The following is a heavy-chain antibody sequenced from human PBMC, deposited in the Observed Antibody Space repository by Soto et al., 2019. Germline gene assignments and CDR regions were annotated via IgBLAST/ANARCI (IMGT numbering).Heavy chain of an antibody. Sequence: VQLVQSGAEVKKPGASLKVSCKASGYTFTNYNIHWVRLAPGQRLEWMGWINTGNGNTKYSQKLNGRVTMTADTSASTAYMEPGSLTSVDTAVFYCARGGGWASKSLDVWGQGTTVTVS. CDR1: GYTFTNYN. J-gene: IGHJ6*02. CDR2: INTGNGNT. V-gene: IGHV1-3*04. CDR3: ARGGGWASKSLDV. D-gene: IGHD1-26*01.